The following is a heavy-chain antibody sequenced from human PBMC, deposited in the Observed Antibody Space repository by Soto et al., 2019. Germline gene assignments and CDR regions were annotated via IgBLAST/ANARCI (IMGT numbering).Heavy chain of an antibody. D-gene: IGHD3-3*01. Sequence: GGSLRLSCAASGFDFSTFGMNWVRQAPGKGLEWVSFLSPSYPYTSYADSVKGRFTISGDNAKNSVSLQMNSLRADDTGVYYCARRTENFWSGYPEAFDYWGPGTLVTVSS. V-gene: IGHV3-21*03. CDR1: GFDFSTFG. J-gene: IGHJ4*02. CDR3: ARRTENFWSGYPEAFDY. CDR2: LSPSYPYT.